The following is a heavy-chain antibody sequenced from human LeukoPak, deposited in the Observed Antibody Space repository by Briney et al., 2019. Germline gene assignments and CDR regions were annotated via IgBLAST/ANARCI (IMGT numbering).Heavy chain of an antibody. V-gene: IGHV1-69*06. CDR3: ARGVAVAGPWFDP. CDR1: VGTFSSYA. J-gene: IGHJ5*02. CDR2: IIPIFGTA. Sequence: SVKVSCEASVGTFSSYAISWVRQAPGQGLEWMGRIIPIFGTANYAQKFQGRVTITADKSTSTAYMELSSLRSEDTAVYCCARGVAVAGPWFDPWGQGTLVTVSS. D-gene: IGHD6-19*01.